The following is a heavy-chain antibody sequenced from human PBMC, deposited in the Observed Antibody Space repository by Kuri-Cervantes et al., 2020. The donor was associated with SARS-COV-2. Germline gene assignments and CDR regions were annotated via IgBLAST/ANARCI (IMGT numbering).Heavy chain of an antibody. J-gene: IGHJ6*02. Sequence: SETLSLTCAVSGGSISSGGYSWSWIRQPPGKGLEWIGYIYHSGSTYYNPSLKSRVTISVDKSKNQFSLKLSSVTAADTAVYYCAREWRDCSGGSCYTFVDVWGQGTTVTVSS. CDR1: GGSISSGGYS. V-gene: IGHV4-30-2*01. D-gene: IGHD2-15*01. CDR3: AREWRDCSGGSCYTFVDV. CDR2: IYHSGST.